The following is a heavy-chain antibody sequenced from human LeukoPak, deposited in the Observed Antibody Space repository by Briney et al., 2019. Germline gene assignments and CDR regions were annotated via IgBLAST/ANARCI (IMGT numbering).Heavy chain of an antibody. V-gene: IGHV3-15*01. CDR2: IKSKTDGETT. Sequence: GGSLRLSCVASGFTFSNAWMSWVRQAPGKGLEWVGRIKSKTDGETTDYAAPVKGRFTISRNDSKNTLFLQMSSLKTEDTALYFCTTDRYSSSWYNQINYWGQGTRVTVSS. D-gene: IGHD6-13*01. CDR1: GFTFSNAW. CDR3: TTDRYSSSWYNQINY. J-gene: IGHJ4*02.